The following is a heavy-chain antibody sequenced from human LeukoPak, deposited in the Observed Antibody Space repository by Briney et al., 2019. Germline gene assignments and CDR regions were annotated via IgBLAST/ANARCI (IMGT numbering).Heavy chain of an antibody. D-gene: IGHD3-3*01. J-gene: IGHJ4*02. CDR3: ARDLSEDDFWSGSNY. CDR2: INPNSGDT. CDR1: GYTFTGYY. V-gene: IGHV1-2*02. Sequence: ASVKVSCKASGYTFTGYYMHWVRQAPGQGLEWMGWINPNSGDTNYAQKFQGRVTMTRDTSISTAYMELRRLRSDDTAVYYCARDLSEDDFWSGSNYWGQGTLVTVSS.